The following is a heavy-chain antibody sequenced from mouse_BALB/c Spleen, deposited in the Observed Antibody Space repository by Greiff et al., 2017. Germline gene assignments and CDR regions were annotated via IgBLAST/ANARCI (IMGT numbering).Heavy chain of an antibody. Sequence: EVMLVESGGGLVKLGGSLKLSCAASGFTFSSYYMSWVRQTPEKRLELVAAINSNGGSTYYPDTVKGRFTISRDNAKNTLYLQMSSLKSEDTALYYCARTGYEGAFAYWGQGTLVTVSA. CDR2: INSNGGST. D-gene: IGHD2-2*01. CDR3: ARTGYEGAFAY. J-gene: IGHJ3*01. CDR1: GFTFSSYY. V-gene: IGHV5-6-2*01.